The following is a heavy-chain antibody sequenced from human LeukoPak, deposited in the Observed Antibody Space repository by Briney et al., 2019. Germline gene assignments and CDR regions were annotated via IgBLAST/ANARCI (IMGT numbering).Heavy chain of an antibody. Sequence: PSETLSLTCTVSGGSISSYYWSWIRQPPGKGLEWIGYIYYSGSTNYNPSLKSRVTISVDTSKNQFSLKLSSVTAADTAVYYCARIGVTTPIVDYWGQGTLVTVSS. D-gene: IGHD4-17*01. J-gene: IGHJ4*02. CDR3: ARIGVTTPIVDY. V-gene: IGHV4-59*08. CDR2: IYYSGST. CDR1: GGSISSYY.